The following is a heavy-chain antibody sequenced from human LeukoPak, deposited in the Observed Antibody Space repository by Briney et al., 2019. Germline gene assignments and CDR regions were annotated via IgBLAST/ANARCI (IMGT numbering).Heavy chain of an antibody. CDR1: GYTLTELS. CDR2: FDPEDGET. Sequence: GASVKVSCKVSGYTLTELSMHWVRQAPGEGLEWMGGFDPEDGETIYAQKFQGRVTMTEDTSTDTAYMELSSLRSEDTAVYYCATAPGYSGYDSLGNWFDPWGQGTLVTVSS. CDR3: ATAPGYSGYDSLGNWFDP. V-gene: IGHV1-24*01. J-gene: IGHJ5*02. D-gene: IGHD5-12*01.